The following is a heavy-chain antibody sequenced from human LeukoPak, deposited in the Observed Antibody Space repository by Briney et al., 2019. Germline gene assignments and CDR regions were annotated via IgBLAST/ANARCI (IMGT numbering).Heavy chain of an antibody. J-gene: IGHJ4*02. CDR3: XXXXXXXXYDFWSGYSHCFDY. D-gene: IGHD3-3*01. V-gene: IGHV3-7*01. Sequence: GGSLRLSCAASGFTFSSYWMSWVRQAPGKGLEWVANIKQDGSEKYYVDSVKGRFTISRDNAKNSLYLQMNSLRAEDTAVYYCXXXXXXXXYDFWSGYSHCFDYWGQGTLVTVSS. CDR1: GFTFSSYW. CDR2: IKQDGSEK.